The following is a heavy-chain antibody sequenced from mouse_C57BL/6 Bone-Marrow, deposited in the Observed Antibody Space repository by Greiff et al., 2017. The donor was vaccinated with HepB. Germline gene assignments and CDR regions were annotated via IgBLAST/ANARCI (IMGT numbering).Heavy chain of an antibody. CDR3: ARVGDSSGYGDYFDY. J-gene: IGHJ2*01. CDR2: ISDGGSYT. Sequence: DVMLVESGGGLVKPGGSLKLSCAASGFTFSSYAMSWVRQTPEKRLEWVATISDGGSYTYYPDNVQGRFTISRDNANNNLYLQMSHLKSEDTAMYYCARVGDSSGYGDYFDYWGQCTTLTVSS. V-gene: IGHV5-4*03. CDR1: GFTFSSYA. D-gene: IGHD3-2*02.